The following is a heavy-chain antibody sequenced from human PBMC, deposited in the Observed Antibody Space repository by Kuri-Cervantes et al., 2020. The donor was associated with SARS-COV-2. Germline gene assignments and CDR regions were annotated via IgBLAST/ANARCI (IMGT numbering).Heavy chain of an antibody. D-gene: IGHD2-21*01. CDR2: IYYSGST. Sequence: GSLRLSCTVPGGSISSSSYYWGWIRQPPGKGLEWIGSIYYSGSTYYNPSLKSRVTISVDTSRNQFSLKLSSVTAADTAVYYCARQGVVIAIKGWFDPWGQGTLVTVSS. CDR3: ARQGVVIAIKGWFDP. J-gene: IGHJ5*02. CDR1: GGSISSSSYY. V-gene: IGHV4-39*01.